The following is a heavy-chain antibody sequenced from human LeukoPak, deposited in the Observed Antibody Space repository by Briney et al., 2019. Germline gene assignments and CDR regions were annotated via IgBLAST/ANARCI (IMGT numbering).Heavy chain of an antibody. CDR1: GFTFSRYG. CDR2: IRYDGSNK. CDR3: AKDVGAVAGTRIDY. D-gene: IGHD6-19*01. Sequence: GGSLRLSCAASGFTFSRYGMHWVRQAPGKGLEWVAFIRYDGSNKYYADSVKGRFTISRDNSKNTLYLQMNTLRAEDTAVYYCAKDVGAVAGTRIDYWGQGTLVTVSS. V-gene: IGHV3-30*02. J-gene: IGHJ4*02.